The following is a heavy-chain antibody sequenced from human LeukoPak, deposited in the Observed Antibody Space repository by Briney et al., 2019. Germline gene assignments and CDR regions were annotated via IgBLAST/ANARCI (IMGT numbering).Heavy chain of an antibody. Sequence: GVSLRLSCAASGFTFSSSTMTWVRQSPGKGLEWVSSISSSSTYIYYADSVKGRFIISRDNAKNSLYLQMNSLRAEDTAVFYCARDFLNAIDIWGQGTMVTVSS. CDR3: ARDFLNAIDI. CDR1: GFTFSSST. J-gene: IGHJ3*02. D-gene: IGHD2/OR15-2a*01. V-gene: IGHV3-21*01. CDR2: ISSSSTYI.